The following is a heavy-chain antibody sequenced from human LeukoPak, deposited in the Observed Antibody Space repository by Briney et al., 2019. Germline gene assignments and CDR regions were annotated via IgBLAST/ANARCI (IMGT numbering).Heavy chain of an antibody. CDR3: AKDPNPFYDFWSGYK. CDR1: GFTFSSYS. J-gene: IGHJ4*02. V-gene: IGHV3-48*04. CDR2: ISSSSSTI. D-gene: IGHD3-3*01. Sequence: GESLRLSCAASGFTFSSYSMNWVRQAPGKGLEWVSYISSSSSTIYYADSVKGRFTISRDNAKNSLYLQMNSLRAEDTAVYYCAKDPNPFYDFWSGYKWGQGTLVTVSS.